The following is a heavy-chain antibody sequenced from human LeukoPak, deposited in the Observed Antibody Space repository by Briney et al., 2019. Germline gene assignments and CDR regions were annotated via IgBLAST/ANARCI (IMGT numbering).Heavy chain of an antibody. J-gene: IGHJ3*02. V-gene: IGHV4-34*01. Sequence: PSETLSPTCAISGGSFSGDYWSWVRQPPGKGLEWIGEINHSASTNYNPSLKSRVTISVDTSKNQFSLKLSSVTAADTALYYCARDKGWTGYQYDSAAYWGDAFDIWGQGTLVTVSS. CDR2: INHSAST. CDR1: GGSFSGDY. D-gene: IGHD3/OR15-3a*01. CDR3: ARDKGWTGYQYDSAAYWGDAFDI.